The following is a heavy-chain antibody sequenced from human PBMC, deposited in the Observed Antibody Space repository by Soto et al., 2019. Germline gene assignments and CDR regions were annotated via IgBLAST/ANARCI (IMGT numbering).Heavy chain of an antibody. J-gene: IGHJ3*02. CDR1: GGSISSYY. CDR3: ATHYGGNSVGYDAFDI. Sequence: QVQLQESGPGLVKPSETLSLTCTVSGGSISSYYWSWIRQPPGKGLEWIGYIYYSGSTNYNPSLKSRATISVDTSKNQFSLKLSSVTAADTAVYYCATHYGGNSVGYDAFDIWGQGTMVTVSS. CDR2: IYYSGST. V-gene: IGHV4-59*01. D-gene: IGHD4-17*01.